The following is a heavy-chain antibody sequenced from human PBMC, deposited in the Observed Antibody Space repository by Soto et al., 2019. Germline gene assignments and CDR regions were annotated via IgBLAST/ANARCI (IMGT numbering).Heavy chain of an antibody. D-gene: IGHD3-22*01. CDR3: ARDRPPDEYYYDSSGYYYYYGMDV. J-gene: IGHJ6*02. CDR1: GGTFSSYA. Sequence: QVQLVQSGAEVKKPGSSVKVSCKASGGTFSSYAISWVRQAPGQGLEWMGGIIPIFGTANYAQKFQGRVTITADESTSTAYMELSILRSEDTAVYYCARDRPPDEYYYDSSGYYYYYGMDVWGQGTTVTVSS. CDR2: IIPIFGTA. V-gene: IGHV1-69*01.